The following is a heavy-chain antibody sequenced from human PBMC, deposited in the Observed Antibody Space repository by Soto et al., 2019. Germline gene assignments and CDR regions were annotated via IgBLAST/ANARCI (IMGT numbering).Heavy chain of an antibody. Sequence: PGGSLRLSCAASGFTFSSYGMHWVRQAPGKGLEWVAVISYDGSNKYYADSVKGRFTISRDNSKNTLYLQMNSLRAEDTAVYYCARTWLALTPFDYWGQGTLVTVSS. CDR2: ISYDGSNK. D-gene: IGHD6-19*01. V-gene: IGHV3-30*03. J-gene: IGHJ4*02. CDR3: ARTWLALTPFDY. CDR1: GFTFSSYG.